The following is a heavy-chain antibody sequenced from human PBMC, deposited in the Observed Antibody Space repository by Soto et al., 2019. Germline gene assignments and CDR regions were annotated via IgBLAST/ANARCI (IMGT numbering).Heavy chain of an antibody. D-gene: IGHD2-2*01. CDR3: ARVYCSTTTCHVQAFDS. CDR1: GFTFSSYE. CDR2: ISSSGDSS. Sequence: GALRLSCAASGFTFSSYEMNWVRQAPGKTLEWVSYISSSGDSSYYADSVKGRFTISRDNAKNSLSLQMNSLRVEDTAVYYCARVYCSTTTCHVQAFDSWGQGTLVTVSS. J-gene: IGHJ4*02. V-gene: IGHV3-48*03.